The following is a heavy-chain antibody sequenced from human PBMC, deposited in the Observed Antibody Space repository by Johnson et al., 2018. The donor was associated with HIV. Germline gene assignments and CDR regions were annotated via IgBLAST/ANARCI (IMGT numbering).Heavy chain of an antibody. CDR1: GFTFSSYW. Sequence: EVQLVESGGGLIQPGGSLRLSCAASGFTFSSYWMSWVRQAPGKGLEWVSYISSSGSTIYYADSVKGRFTISRDNAKNSLYLQMNSLRAEDTAVYYCASDLEMATIGAFDIWGQGTMVTVSS. CDR2: ISSSGSTI. D-gene: IGHD5-24*01. V-gene: IGHV3-48*04. J-gene: IGHJ3*02. CDR3: ASDLEMATIGAFDI.